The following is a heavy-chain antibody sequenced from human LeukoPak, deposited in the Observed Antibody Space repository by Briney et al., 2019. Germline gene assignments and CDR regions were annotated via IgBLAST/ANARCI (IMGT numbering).Heavy chain of an antibody. D-gene: IGHD3-22*01. J-gene: IGHJ4*02. CDR3: ARGTRRYYDGSGYYYGEFDY. CDR2: IYRSGST. V-gene: IGHV4-4*02. Sequence: PSETLSLTCAVSGGSINSGSWWSWVRQPPGKGLEWIGEIYRSGSTTYNPSLKSRITISVDKSKNEVSLKVTSVTAADTAVYYCARGTRRYYDGSGYYYGEFDYWGQGILVTVSS. CDR1: GGSINSGSW.